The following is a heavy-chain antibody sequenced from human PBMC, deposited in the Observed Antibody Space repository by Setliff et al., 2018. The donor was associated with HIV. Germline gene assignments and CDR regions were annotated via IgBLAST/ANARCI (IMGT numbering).Heavy chain of an antibody. CDR2: ISTNNGNT. CDR3: ARDGEYQVLHYYYTGMDV. Sequence: ASVKVSCKAPGYTFTRYGISWVRQAPGQGLEWMGWISTNNGNTNCAQMLQGRVTMTTDTSTSTAYMELRYLRSDDTAVYYCARDGEYQVLHYYYTGMDVWGQGTTVSVSS. CDR1: GYTFTRYG. V-gene: IGHV1-18*01. D-gene: IGHD2-2*01. J-gene: IGHJ6*02.